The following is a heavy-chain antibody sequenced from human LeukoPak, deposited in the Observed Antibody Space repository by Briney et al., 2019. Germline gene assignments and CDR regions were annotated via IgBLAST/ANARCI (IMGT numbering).Heavy chain of an antibody. V-gene: IGHV3-9*01. J-gene: IGHJ4*02. CDR1: GFTFDDYA. Sequence: PGRSLRLSCAASGFTFDDYAMHWVRQAPGKGLEWVSGISWNNGSIGYADSVKGRFTISRDNAKNSLYLQMNSLRAEDTALYYCAKDIGDGYNYPAYYFDYWGQGTLVTVSS. CDR2: ISWNNGSI. CDR3: AKDIGDGYNYPAYYFDY. D-gene: IGHD5-24*01.